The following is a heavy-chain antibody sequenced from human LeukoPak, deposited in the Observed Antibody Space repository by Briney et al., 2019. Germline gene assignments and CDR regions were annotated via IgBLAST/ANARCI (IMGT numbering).Heavy chain of an antibody. Sequence: GGSLRLSCAASGFTFSSYGMHWVRQAPGKGLEWVAYIQYDGSNEQYAHSVKGRFRISRDSSKNILYLQMNSLRAEDTAVYYCAKTGIAVAGSIYNWFDPWGQGTLVTVSS. J-gene: IGHJ5*02. D-gene: IGHD6-19*01. CDR1: GFTFSSYG. V-gene: IGHV3-30*02. CDR2: IQYDGSNE. CDR3: AKTGIAVAGSIYNWFDP.